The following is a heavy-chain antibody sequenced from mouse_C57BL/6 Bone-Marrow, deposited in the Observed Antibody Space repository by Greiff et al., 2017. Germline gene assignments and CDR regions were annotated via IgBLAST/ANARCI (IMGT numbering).Heavy chain of an antibody. D-gene: IGHD1-1*01. CDR3: AIYYGSSYGYWYFDV. V-gene: IGHV1-54*01. CDR2: INPGSGGT. J-gene: IGHJ1*03. CDR1: GYAFTNYL. Sequence: QVQLQQSGAELVRPGTSVKVSCKASGYAFTNYLIEWVKQRPGQGLEWIGVINPGSGGTNYNEKFKGKATLTADKSSSTAYMQLSSLTSEDSAVXFCAIYYGSSYGYWYFDVWGTGTTVTVSS.